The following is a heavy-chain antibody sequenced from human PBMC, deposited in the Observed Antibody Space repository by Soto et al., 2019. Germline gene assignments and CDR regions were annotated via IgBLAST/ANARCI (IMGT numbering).Heavy chain of an antibody. V-gene: IGHV3-53*01. J-gene: IGHJ5*02. Sequence: PWGSLRLSCAASGFTVSSNYMSWVRQAPGKGLEWVSVIYSGGSTYYADSVKGRFTISRDNTKNTLYLQMNSLRAEDTAVYYCASRTYYYDSSGYYAGFDPWGQGTLVTVSS. CDR2: IYSGGST. D-gene: IGHD3-22*01. CDR1: GFTVSSNY. CDR3: ASRTYYYDSSGYYAGFDP.